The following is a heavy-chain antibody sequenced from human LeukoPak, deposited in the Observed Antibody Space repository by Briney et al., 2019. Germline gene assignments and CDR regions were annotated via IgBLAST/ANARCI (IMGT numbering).Heavy chain of an antibody. V-gene: IGHV1-46*01. Sequence: ASVKVSSKASGYTFTSYYMHWVRQAPGQGLEWMGIINPSGGSTSYAQKFQGRVTMTRDTSTSTVYMELSSLRSEDTAVYYCAREIRWEQPDYWGQGTLVTVSS. CDR2: INPSGGST. CDR1: GYTFTSYY. D-gene: IGHD1-26*01. J-gene: IGHJ4*02. CDR3: AREIRWEQPDY.